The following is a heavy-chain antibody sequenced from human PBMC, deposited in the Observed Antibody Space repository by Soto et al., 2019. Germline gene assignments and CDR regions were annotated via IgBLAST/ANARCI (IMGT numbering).Heavy chain of an antibody. J-gene: IGHJ4*02. CDR1: GFTVSNNY. CDR3: ADRRGGGGY. D-gene: IGHD3-10*01. V-gene: IGHV3-53*01. CDR2: IYSGGYT. Sequence: EVQLVESGGGLIQPGGSLRLSCAVSGFTVSNNYMSWVRQAPGKGLEGVSVIYSGGYTAYGDSVKGRFTISRDNSKNTQYLQKRGGGAEDTALYYCADRRGGGGYWGQGTLVTVSS.